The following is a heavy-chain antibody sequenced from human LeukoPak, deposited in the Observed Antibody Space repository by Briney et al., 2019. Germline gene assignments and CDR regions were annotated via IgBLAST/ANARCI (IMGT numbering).Heavy chain of an antibody. CDR3: AKVPSTWVDTAMVYFDY. V-gene: IGHV3-23*01. CDR2: ISGSGGST. J-gene: IGHJ4*02. CDR1: GFTFSSYA. Sequence: GGSLRLSCAASGFTFSSYAMSWVRQAPGKGLEWVLAISGSGGSTYYADSVKGRFTISRDNSKNTLYLQMNSLRAEDTAVYYCAKVPSTWVDTAMVYFDYWGQGTLVTVSS. D-gene: IGHD5-18*01.